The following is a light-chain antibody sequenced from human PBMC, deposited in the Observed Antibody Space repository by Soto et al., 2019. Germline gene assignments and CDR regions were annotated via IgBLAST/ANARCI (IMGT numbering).Light chain of an antibody. CDR2: AAS. CDR1: QSVTTW. Sequence: DIQMTQSPSTLSASVGDRVTITCRASQSVTTWLAWYQQKPGKAPKLLIYAASSLESGVPSRFSGSGSETEFTLTISSLQTEDSATYYCQQYETYSQTFGQGPKVEI. V-gene: IGKV1-5*01. J-gene: IGKJ1*01. CDR3: QQYETYSQT.